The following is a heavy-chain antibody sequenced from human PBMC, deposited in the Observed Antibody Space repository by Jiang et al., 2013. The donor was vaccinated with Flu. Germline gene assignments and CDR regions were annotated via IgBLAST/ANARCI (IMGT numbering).Heavy chain of an antibody. CDR3: ARHKEAIAAAGTLDY. CDR1: GYSFTSYW. Sequence: GAEVKKPGESLKISCKGSGYSFTSYWIGWVRQMPGKGLEWMGIIYPGDSDTRYSPSFQGQVTISADKSISTAYLQWSSLKASDTAMYYCARHKEAIAAAGTLDYWGQGTLVTVSS. V-gene: IGHV5-51*01. J-gene: IGHJ4*02. CDR2: IYPGDSDT. D-gene: IGHD6-13*01.